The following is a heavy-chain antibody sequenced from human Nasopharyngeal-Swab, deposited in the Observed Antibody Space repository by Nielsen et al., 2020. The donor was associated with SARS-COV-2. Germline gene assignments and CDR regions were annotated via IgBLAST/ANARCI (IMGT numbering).Heavy chain of an antibody. Sequence: GESLKISCIGFGYSFANYWIGWVRQMPGKGLEWMGSIYPGNSDTRYSPAFHGRVTISADKSINTAYLQWTSLRASDTAVYYCARRTARDGYNYEVDPWGQGTSVTVSS. CDR1: GYSFANYW. CDR3: ARRTARDGYNYEVDP. D-gene: IGHD5-24*01. V-gene: IGHV5-51*01. J-gene: IGHJ5*02. CDR2: IYPGNSDT.